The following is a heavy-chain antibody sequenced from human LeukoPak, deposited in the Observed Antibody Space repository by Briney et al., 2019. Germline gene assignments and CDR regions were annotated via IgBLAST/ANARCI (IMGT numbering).Heavy chain of an antibody. D-gene: IGHD2-2*01. CDR2: ISYDGSNK. V-gene: IGHV3-30-3*01. CDR3: ARPVLVGPSDDY. J-gene: IGHJ4*02. CDR1: GFTFSSYA. Sequence: QPGGSLRLSCAASGFTFSSYAMHWVCQAPGKGLEWVAVISYDGSNKYYADSVKGRFTISRDNSKNTLYLQMNSLRAEDTAVYYCARPVLVGPSDDYWGQGTLVTVSS.